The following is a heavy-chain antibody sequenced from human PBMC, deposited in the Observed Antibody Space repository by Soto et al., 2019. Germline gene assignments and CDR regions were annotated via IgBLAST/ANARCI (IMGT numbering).Heavy chain of an antibody. V-gene: IGHV1-3*05. CDR2: INAGNGNT. D-gene: IGHD4-17*01. J-gene: IGHJ6*02. Sequence: QVQLVQSGAEEKKPGASVKVSCKASGYTFTSYAMHWVRQAPGQRLGWMGWINAGNGNTKYSQKFQGRVTITRNRSASTAYMELSSVRCEETAVYYCATADAYYYYGMDVWGQGTTVTVSS. CDR3: ATADAYYYYGMDV. CDR1: GYTFTSYA.